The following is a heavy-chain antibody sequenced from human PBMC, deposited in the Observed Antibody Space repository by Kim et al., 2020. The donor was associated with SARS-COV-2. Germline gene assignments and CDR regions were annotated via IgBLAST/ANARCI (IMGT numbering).Heavy chain of an antibody. Sequence: GGSLRLSCAASGFTFDDYAMHWVRQAPGKGLEWVSGISWNSGSIGYADSVKGRFTISRDNAKNSLYLQMNSLRAEDTALYYCATLIAAAGTSCDYWGQGT. J-gene: IGHJ4*02. V-gene: IGHV3-9*01. CDR3: ATLIAAAGTSCDY. CDR1: GFTFDDYA. CDR2: ISWNSGSI. D-gene: IGHD6-13*01.